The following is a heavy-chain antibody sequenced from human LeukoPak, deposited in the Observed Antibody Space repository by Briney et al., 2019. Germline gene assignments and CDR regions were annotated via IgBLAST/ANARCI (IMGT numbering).Heavy chain of an antibody. CDR3: GRASTSGTRRALWLGTSL. V-gene: IGHV3-30*04. J-gene: IGHJ4*02. D-gene: IGHD3-10*01. CDR2: VSSHGVDK. CDR1: AFAFTNYA. Sequence: GGSLRLSCSASAFAFTNYAMNWVRQAPGKGLEWLAVVSSHGVDKFYADSVRGRFTISKDTSKNTLSLQMNSLGGDDTGVYYCGRASTSGTRRALWLGTSLWGQGPRVPVSS.